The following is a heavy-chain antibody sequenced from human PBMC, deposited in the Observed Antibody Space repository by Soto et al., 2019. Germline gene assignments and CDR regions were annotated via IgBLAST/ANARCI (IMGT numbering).Heavy chain of an antibody. D-gene: IGHD2-2*01. CDR1: GYTFTSYY. V-gene: IGHV1-46*03. CDR2: INPSGGST. J-gene: IGHJ6*02. CDR3: ARSLIVVVPAAKTPFLYGMDV. Sequence: ASVKVSCKASGYTFTSYYMHWVRQAPGQGLEWMGIINPSGGSTSYAQKFQGRVTMTRDTSTSTVYMELSSLRSEDTAVYYCARSLIVVVPAAKTPFLYGMDVWGHGTPVTSP.